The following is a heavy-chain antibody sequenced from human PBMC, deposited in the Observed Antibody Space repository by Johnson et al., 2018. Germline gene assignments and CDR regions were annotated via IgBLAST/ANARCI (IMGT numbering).Heavy chain of an antibody. CDR3: ARRYDYTGRYYRPGAFDI. D-gene: IGHD2-8*02. CDR2: INQDGRET. J-gene: IGHJ3*02. Sequence: VQLVQSGGGVVQAVGSLRLSCAVSGFNFNNYWLTWVRQAPGKGLEWVANINQDGRETYYVGSLKGRFTISRDIARNSLYLQMHSRRVEDTAVYYCARRYDYTGRYYRPGAFDIWGQGTMVTVSS. CDR1: GFNFNNYW. V-gene: IGHV3-7*01.